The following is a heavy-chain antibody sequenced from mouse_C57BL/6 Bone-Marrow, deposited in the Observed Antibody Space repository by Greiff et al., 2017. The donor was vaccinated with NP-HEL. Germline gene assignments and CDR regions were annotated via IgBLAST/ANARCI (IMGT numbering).Heavy chain of an antibody. CDR1: GYSFTSYY. J-gene: IGHJ1*03. Sequence: VQLQESGPELVKPGASVKISCKASGYSFTSYYIHWVKQRPGQGPEWIGWIYPGSGNTKYNEKFKGKATLTADTSSSTAYMQLSSLTSEDSAVYYCARLLRSLDVWGTGTTVTVSS. D-gene: IGHD1-1*01. CDR2: IYPGSGNT. V-gene: IGHV1-66*01. CDR3: ARLLRSLDV.